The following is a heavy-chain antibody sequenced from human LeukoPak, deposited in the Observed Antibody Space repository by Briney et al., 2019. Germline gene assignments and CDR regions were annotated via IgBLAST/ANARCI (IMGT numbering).Heavy chain of an antibody. CDR2: IYYSGST. V-gene: IGHV4-39*01. D-gene: IGHD6-6*01. J-gene: IGHJ4*02. CDR1: GGSISSSSYY. CDR3: VVYSSSSKSTNY. Sequence: SETLSLTCTVSGGSISSSSYYWGWIRQPPGKGLEWIGSIYYSGSTYYNPSLKSRVTISVDTSKNQFSLKLSSVTAADTAVYYCVVYSSSSKSTNYWGQGTLVTVSS.